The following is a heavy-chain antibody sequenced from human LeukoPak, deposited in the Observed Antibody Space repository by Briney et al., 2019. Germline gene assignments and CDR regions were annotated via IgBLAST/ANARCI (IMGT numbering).Heavy chain of an antibody. V-gene: IGHV3-23*01. D-gene: IGHD4-17*01. CDR1: GFTFSSYA. J-gene: IGHJ4*02. CDR2: ISGSGGST. Sequence: GGSLRLSCAASGFTFSSYAMSWVRQAPGKGLEWVSAISGSGGSTYYADSVKGRFTISRDNSKNTLYLQMNSLRAEDTAVYYCAKDSGPTNYGDYLGISDYWGQGTLVTVSS. CDR3: AKDSGPTNYGDYLGISDY.